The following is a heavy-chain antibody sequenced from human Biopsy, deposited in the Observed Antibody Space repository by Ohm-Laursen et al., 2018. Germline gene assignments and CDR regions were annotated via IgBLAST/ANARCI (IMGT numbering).Heavy chain of an antibody. V-gene: IGHV1-69*10. CDR2: IIPIPNVA. J-gene: IGHJ5*02. D-gene: IGHD1-26*01. Sequence: SVKVSCKASGGSFTSYAIGWVRQAPGQGLEWMGGIIPIPNVATYAQKFQGRITITADESTSTAYMELNSLTSDDTAVYFCARGEGSSWFDPWGYGTLVTVSS. CDR3: ARGEGSSWFDP. CDR1: GGSFTSYA.